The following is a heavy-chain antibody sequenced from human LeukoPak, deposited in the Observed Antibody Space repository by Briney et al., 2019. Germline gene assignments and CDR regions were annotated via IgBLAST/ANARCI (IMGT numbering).Heavy chain of an antibody. Sequence: GGSLRLSCAASGFTFSAFAMTWVRQAPGKAPEWISSITGGGNSVFYADPVKGRFTFSRDNSRNTLYLQMDSLRAEDTAVYYCAKGAGAGKVDWFDPWGQGTQVTVSS. D-gene: IGHD6-13*01. CDR2: ITGGGNSV. CDR1: GFTFSAFA. CDR3: AKGAGAGKVDWFDP. J-gene: IGHJ5*02. V-gene: IGHV3-23*01.